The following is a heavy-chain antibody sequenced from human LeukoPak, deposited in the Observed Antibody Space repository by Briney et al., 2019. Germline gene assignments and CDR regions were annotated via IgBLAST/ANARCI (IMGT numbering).Heavy chain of an antibody. CDR1: GYTFTSYG. Sequence: ASVKVSCKASGYTFTSYGISWVRQAPGQGLESMGWMSAYNGNTNYAQKLQGRVTMTTDTSTSTAYMELRSLRSDDTAVYYCARRGGSHCSGGSCYGLTLFFDYWGQGTLVTVSS. CDR3: ARRGGSHCSGGSCYGLTLFFDY. V-gene: IGHV1-18*01. J-gene: IGHJ4*02. D-gene: IGHD2-15*01. CDR2: MSAYNGNT.